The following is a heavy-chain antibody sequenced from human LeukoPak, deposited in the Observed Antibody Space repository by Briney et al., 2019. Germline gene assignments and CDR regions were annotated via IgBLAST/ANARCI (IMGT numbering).Heavy chain of an antibody. J-gene: IGHJ4*02. CDR3: ARGWDYDSGGRPTAYVY. V-gene: IGHV1-69*06. Sequence: SVKVSCKASGYTFTSYDFNWVRQAPGQGLEWMGGIIPIFGTANYAQKFQGRVTITADKSTSTVYMELNSLKSEDTAVYHCARGWDYDSGGRPTAYVYWGQGTLVTVSS. CDR1: GYTFTSYD. CDR2: IIPIFGTA. D-gene: IGHD3-22*01.